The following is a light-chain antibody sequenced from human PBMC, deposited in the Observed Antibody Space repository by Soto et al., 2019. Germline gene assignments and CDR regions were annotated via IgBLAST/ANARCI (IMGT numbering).Light chain of an antibody. CDR1: SSNIGAGYD. J-gene: IGLJ1*01. Sequence: QSVLTQPPSVSGAPGQRVTTSCTWSSSNIGAGYDVHWYQQPPGTAPKLVMYGTTNRPSGVPDRFSGSKSGTSASLAITGLQAEDEADYYCQSYDGTLSGSYVFGIGTKVTVL. CDR3: QSYDGTLSGSYV. V-gene: IGLV1-40*01. CDR2: GTT.